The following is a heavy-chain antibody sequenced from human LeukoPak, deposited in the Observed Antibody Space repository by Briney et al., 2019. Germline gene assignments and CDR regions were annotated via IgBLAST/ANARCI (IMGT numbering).Heavy chain of an antibody. D-gene: IGHD3-22*01. CDR2: IYYSGST. CDR1: GGSISSGDYY. Sequence: SETLSLTCTVSGGSISSGDYYWSWIRQPPGKGLEWIVYIYYSGSTYYNPSLKSRVTISVDTSKNQFSLKLSSVTAADTAVYYCARGNYYDSSGCPTHLLDYWGQGTLVTVSS. CDR3: ARGNYYDSSGCPTHLLDY. V-gene: IGHV4-30-4*01. J-gene: IGHJ4*02.